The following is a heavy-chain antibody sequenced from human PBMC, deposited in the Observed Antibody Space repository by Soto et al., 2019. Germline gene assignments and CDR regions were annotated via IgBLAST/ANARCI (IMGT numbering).Heavy chain of an antibody. V-gene: IGHV4-59*01. CDR2: IFYSGST. J-gene: IGHJ6*02. Sequence: PSETLSLTCTVSGGSISSYYWGWIRQPPGKGLEWIGYIFYSGSTNYNPSLKSRVTISVDTSQSQFSLKLSSVTAADTAVYYCARGREYYYGMDVWGQGTTVTVSS. CDR3: ARGREYYYGMDV. CDR1: GGSISSYY.